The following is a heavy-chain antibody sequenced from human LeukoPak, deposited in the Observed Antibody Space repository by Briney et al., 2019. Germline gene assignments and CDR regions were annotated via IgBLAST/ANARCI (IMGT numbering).Heavy chain of an antibody. CDR2: IYGGGNI. D-gene: IGHD5-24*01. CDR3: ARGAGYNYPYYFDY. V-gene: IGHV3-53*01. J-gene: IGHJ4*02. CDR1: GFTVSSNH. Sequence: GGSLRLSCAASGFTVSSNHMNWVRQAPGKGLEWVSVIYGGGNIYYADSVKGRFTISRDNSKNTLYLQMNSLRAEDTAVYYCARGAGYNYPYYFDYWGQGTLVTVSS.